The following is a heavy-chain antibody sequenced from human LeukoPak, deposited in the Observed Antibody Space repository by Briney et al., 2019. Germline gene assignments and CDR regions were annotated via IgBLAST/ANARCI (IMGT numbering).Heavy chain of an antibody. V-gene: IGHV3-33*01. Sequence: PGGSLRLSCAASGFAFSSYGMHWVRQAPGKGLEWVAVIWYDGSIKYYADSVKGRFTISRDNSKNTLYLQMNSLRAEDSAVYYCVRRYNTGWHGIDDWGQGTLVTVSS. J-gene: IGHJ4*02. CDR2: IWYDGSIK. CDR3: VRRYNTGWHGIDD. D-gene: IGHD6-19*01. CDR1: GFAFSSYG.